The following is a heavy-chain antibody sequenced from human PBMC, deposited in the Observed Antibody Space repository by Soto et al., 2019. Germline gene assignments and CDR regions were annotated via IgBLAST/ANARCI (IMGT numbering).Heavy chain of an antibody. CDR3: ASKGIVVVPAATYYYYYMDV. Sequence: QLQLQESGPGLVKPSETLSLTCTVSGGSISSSSYYWGWIRQPPGKGLEWIGSIYYSGSTYYNPSLKSRVTISVDTSKNHFSLKLSSVTAADTAVYYCASKGIVVVPAATYYYYYMDVWGKGTTVTVSS. J-gene: IGHJ6*03. CDR2: IYYSGST. V-gene: IGHV4-39*02. D-gene: IGHD2-2*01. CDR1: GGSISSSSYY.